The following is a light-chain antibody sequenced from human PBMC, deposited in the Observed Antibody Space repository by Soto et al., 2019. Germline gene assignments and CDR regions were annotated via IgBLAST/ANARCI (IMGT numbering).Light chain of an antibody. CDR2: GVS. CDR1: ESIIQHS. V-gene: IGKV3-20*01. J-gene: IGKJ1*01. Sequence: IVLTQSPGTLSLSPGDTATLSCRASESIIQHSIAWDQQKPGQAPRLIIYGVSGRATGIQDRFSGSGYGTDCTLIIRGIGREDFAVYYCHQYGNSPGTFGPRTKVEIK. CDR3: HQYGNSPGT.